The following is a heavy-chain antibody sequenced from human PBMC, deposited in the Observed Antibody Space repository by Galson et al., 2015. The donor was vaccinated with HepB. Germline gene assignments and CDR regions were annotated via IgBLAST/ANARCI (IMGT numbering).Heavy chain of an antibody. Sequence: SLRLSCAASGFTFSSYGMHWVRQAPGKGLEWVAVIWYDGSNKYYADSVKGRFTISRDNSKNTLYLQMNSLRAEDTAVYYCARDRDYGGPARYYYYGMDVWGQGTTVTVSS. J-gene: IGHJ6*02. V-gene: IGHV3-33*08. CDR2: IWYDGSNK. D-gene: IGHD4-23*01. CDR1: GFTFSSYG. CDR3: ARDRDYGGPARYYYYGMDV.